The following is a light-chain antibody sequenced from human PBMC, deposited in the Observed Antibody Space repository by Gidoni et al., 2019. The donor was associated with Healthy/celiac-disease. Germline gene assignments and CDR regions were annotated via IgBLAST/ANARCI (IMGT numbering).Light chain of an antibody. V-gene: IGKV4-1*01. CDR2: WAS. J-gene: IGKJ1*01. CDR1: QSVLYSSNKKNC. CDR3: QQYYSTPRT. Sequence: DIVMTQSPDSLAVSLGERATINCKSSQSVLYSSNKKNCLAWYQQKPGQPPKLLIYWASTRESGVPDRCSGSGSGTDFTLTISSLQAEDVAVYYCQQYYSTPRTFGQGTKVEIK.